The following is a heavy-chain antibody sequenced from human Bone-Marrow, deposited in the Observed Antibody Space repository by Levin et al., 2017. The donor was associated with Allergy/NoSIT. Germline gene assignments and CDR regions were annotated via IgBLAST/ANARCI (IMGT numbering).Heavy chain of an antibody. CDR2: LNPNTGGT. CDR1: GYSFTGYY. CDR3: ARVRPDTSGGWELTYHFDS. V-gene: IGHV1-2*02. Sequence: ASVKVSCKASGYSFTGYYIHWVRQAPGQGLEWVGWLNPNTGGTNSAQKFQGRVTMTRDTSISTAYIHLSRLTSDDMAVYYCARVRPDTSGGWELTYHFDSWGQGTLVTVSS. J-gene: IGHJ4*02. D-gene: IGHD6-19*01.